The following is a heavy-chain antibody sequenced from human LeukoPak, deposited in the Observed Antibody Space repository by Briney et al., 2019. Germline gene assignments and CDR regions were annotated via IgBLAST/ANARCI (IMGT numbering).Heavy chain of an antibody. D-gene: IGHD3-9*01. CDR2: VTGRGGST. J-gene: IGHJ4*02. CDR1: GFTVSNYA. V-gene: IGHV3-23*01. Sequence: QPGGSLRLSCVASGFTVSNYAMSWVRQAPGKRLEWVSAVTGRGGSTYYADSVKGRFTISRDNSRNTLFLQMNSLRAEDTAIYYCAKWGDFDILTGYYVSDFWGQGTLVTVSS. CDR3: AKWGDFDILTGYYVSDF.